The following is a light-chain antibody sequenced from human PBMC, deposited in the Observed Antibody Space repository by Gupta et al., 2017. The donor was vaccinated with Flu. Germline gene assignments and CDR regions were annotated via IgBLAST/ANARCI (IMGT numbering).Light chain of an antibody. CDR1: QSISSY. V-gene: IGKV1-39*01. Sequence: DIQMAESTSSLSASVGDRVTITCRASQSISSYLNWYQQKPGKAPKLLIYAASSLQSGVPSRFSGRGAGTDFTLTISSLQPEDFATYYRQQSNRTRFTFGAGTRVDIK. J-gene: IGKJ3*01. CDR2: AAS. CDR3: QQSNRTRFT.